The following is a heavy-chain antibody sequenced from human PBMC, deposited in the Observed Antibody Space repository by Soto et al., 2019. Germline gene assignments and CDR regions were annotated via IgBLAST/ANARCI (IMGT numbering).Heavy chain of an antibody. V-gene: IGHV3-48*03. D-gene: IGHD6-13*01. CDR1: GFSFSNYE. J-gene: IGHJ4*02. Sequence: GGSLRLSCAASGFSFSNYEMNWVRQAPGKGLEWVAYISSGGDTIHYADSVRGRFTVSRDNARNSLSLQMNTLRVEDTALYYCARDRAAGGYWGQGTLVTV. CDR2: ISSGGDTI. CDR3: ARDRAAGGY.